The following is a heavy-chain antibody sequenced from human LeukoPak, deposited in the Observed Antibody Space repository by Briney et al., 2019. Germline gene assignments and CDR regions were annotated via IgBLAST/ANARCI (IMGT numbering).Heavy chain of an antibody. J-gene: IGHJ4*02. D-gene: IGHD4-17*01. Sequence: KPSETLSLTCAVYGGSFSNYYLSWVRQPPGKGLEWIGEITHHGSTNYNPSLKSRVTISVDTSKNQFSLKLSSVAAADTGVYYCAPIFGDYSDFDSWGQGTLVTVSS. CDR2: ITHHGST. CDR1: GGSFSNYY. CDR3: APIFGDYSDFDS. V-gene: IGHV4-34*01.